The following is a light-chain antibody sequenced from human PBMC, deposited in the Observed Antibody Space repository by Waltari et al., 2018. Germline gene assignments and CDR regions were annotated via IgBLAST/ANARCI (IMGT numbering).Light chain of an antibody. CDR1: QSISSY. Sequence: DIQMTQSPSSLSASVGDRVTITCRASQSISSYLNWYQQKPVKAPKRLIYAASSLQSGVPSRFSGSGSGTDFTLTISSLQPEDFATYYCQQSYSTPWTFGQGTKVEIK. CDR3: QQSYSTPWT. CDR2: AAS. J-gene: IGKJ1*01. V-gene: IGKV1-39*01.